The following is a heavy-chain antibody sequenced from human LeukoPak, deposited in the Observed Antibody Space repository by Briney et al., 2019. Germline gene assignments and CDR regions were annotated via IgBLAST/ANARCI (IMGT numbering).Heavy chain of an antibody. CDR1: GFTFSSYA. V-gene: IGHV3-23*01. D-gene: IGHD6-13*01. CDR3: AKGYSSSWYGGDAFDI. J-gene: IGHJ3*02. Sequence: GGSLRLSCAASGFTFSSYAMSWVRQAPGKGLEWVSAISGSGGSTYYADSVKGRFTISRDNSKNTLYLQMNSLRAEDTAVYYCAKGYSSSWYGGDAFDIWGQGTMVTVSS. CDR2: ISGSGGST.